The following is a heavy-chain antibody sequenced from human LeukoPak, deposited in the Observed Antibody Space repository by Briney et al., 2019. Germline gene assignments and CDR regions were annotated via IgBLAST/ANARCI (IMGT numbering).Heavy chain of an antibody. CDR2: IFSNDEK. V-gene: IGHV2-26*01. CDR1: GYSISNARMG. D-gene: IGHD3-16*02. J-gene: IGHJ4*02. CDR3: ARLQYDYVWGSYRLLDH. Sequence: GSGPTLVNPTETLTLTCTVSGYSISNARMGVSWIRQPPGKALEWLAHIFSNDEKSYSTSLKSKLTISKDTSKSQVVLTMTNMDPVDTATYYCARLQYDYVWGSYRLLDHWGQGTLVTVSS.